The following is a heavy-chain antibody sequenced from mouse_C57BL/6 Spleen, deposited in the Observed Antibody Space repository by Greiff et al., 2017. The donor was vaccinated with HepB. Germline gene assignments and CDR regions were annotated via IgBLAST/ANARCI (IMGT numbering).Heavy chain of an antibody. D-gene: IGHD1-1*01. CDR1: GYTFTSYW. V-gene: IGHV1-64*01. CDR3: ARKTVVAGIDY. Sequence: QVHVKQPGAELVKPGASVKLSCKASGYTFTSYWMHWVKQRPGQGLEWIGMIHPNSGSTNYNEKFKSKATLTVDKSSSTAYMQRSSLTSEDSAVYYCARKTVVAGIDYWGQGTTLTVSS. J-gene: IGHJ2*01. CDR2: IHPNSGST.